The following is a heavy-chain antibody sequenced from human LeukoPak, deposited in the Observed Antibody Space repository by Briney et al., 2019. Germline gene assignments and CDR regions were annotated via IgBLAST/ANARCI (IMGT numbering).Heavy chain of an antibody. V-gene: IGHV4-59*01. Sequence: SETLSLTCSVSGNSISNNYWGWIRQPPGKGLEWIGYIYDSGSTSYNPSLKSRVTISVDTSKNQFSLKVSSVTAADTAVYYCARAWSGYSSLDYWGQGTQVIVSS. CDR1: GNSISNNY. D-gene: IGHD3-3*01. CDR3: ARAWSGYSSLDY. J-gene: IGHJ4*02. CDR2: IYDSGST.